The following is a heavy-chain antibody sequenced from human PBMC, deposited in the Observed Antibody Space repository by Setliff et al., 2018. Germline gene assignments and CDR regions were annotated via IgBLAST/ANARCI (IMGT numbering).Heavy chain of an antibody. CDR1: GDSISSRRNY. Sequence: KPSETLSPTCTVSGDSISSRRNYWGWFRQPAGKELEWIGQIYTSWSTNYNPSLKSRVTISLDTSKHQISLKLNSVTAADTAVYYCAGGTIVAPGGYFYYMDVWGKGATVTVSS. J-gene: IGHJ6*03. CDR3: AGGTIVAPGGYFYYMDV. D-gene: IGHD6-6*01. CDR2: IYTSWST. V-gene: IGHV4-61*09.